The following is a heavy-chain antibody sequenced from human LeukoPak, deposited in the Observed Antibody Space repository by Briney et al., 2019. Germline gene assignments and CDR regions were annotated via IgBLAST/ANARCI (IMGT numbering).Heavy chain of an antibody. CDR3: AREGTMVRGLAFDI. V-gene: IGHV4-59*01. D-gene: IGHD3-10*01. J-gene: IGHJ3*02. CDR1: GGSISSYY. Sequence: SETLSLTCTVSGGSISSYYWSWIRQPPGKGLKWIGYIYYSGSTNYNPSLKSRVTISVDTSKNQFSLRLNSVTAADTAVYYCAREGTMVRGLAFDIWGQGTMVTVS. CDR2: IYYSGST.